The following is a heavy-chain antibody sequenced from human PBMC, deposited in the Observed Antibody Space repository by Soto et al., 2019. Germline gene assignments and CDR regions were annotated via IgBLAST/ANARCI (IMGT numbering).Heavy chain of an antibody. D-gene: IGHD2-15*01. J-gene: IGHJ4*02. CDR3: ARKPYCSGGSCYYPDY. CDR2: ISGSGGST. CDR1: GFTFSSYA. V-gene: IGHV3-23*01. Sequence: GGSLRLSCAASGFTFSSYAMSWVRQAPGKGLEWVSAISGSGGSTYYADSVKGRFTISRDNSKNTLYLQMNSLRAEDTAVYYCARKPYCSGGSCYYPDYWGQGTLVTVSS.